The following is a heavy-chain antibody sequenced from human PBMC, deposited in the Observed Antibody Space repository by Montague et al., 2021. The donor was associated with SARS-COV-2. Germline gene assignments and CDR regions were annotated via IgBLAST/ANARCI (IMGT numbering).Heavy chain of an antibody. CDR1: GGSFSGYY. V-gene: IGHV4-34*01. CDR2: INDRGST. J-gene: IGHJ3*01. CDR3: ARGQVTIFGVLIMLHAAGDVDV. D-gene: IGHD3-3*01. Sequence: SETLSLTCAVYGGSFSGYYWTWIRQPPGKGLEWVGEINDRGSTNYNPSFESRLTMSVDTSKNQFSLRLKSVSAADTAVYYCARGQVTIFGVLIMLHAAGDVDVWGHGTTVTVSS.